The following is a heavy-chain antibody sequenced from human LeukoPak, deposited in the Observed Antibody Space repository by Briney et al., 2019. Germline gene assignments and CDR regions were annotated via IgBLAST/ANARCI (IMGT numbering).Heavy chain of an antibody. CDR1: GLTLTTIY. CDR3: ASEVPRTSRFDH. D-gene: IGHD2-8*01. Sequence: EASVKVSCKASGLTLTTIYMHWVRQAPGQGLEWMAVLYPGGDRAIYAQRFQGRLTLTRDTSTNTVYMEVSSLASEDTAVYYRASEVPRTSRFDHWGQGTLVTVSS. CDR2: LYPGGDRA. J-gene: IGHJ4*02. V-gene: IGHV1-46*01.